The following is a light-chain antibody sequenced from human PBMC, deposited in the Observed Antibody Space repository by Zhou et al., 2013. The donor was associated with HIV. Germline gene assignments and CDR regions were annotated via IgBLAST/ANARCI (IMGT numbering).Light chain of an antibody. V-gene: IGKV1-5*03. CDR1: QSVSGY. CDR2: GAS. Sequence: DIQLTQFPSTLSASVGDRVTITCRASQSVSGYLAWYQQKVGKAPKLLIYGASSLQNGVPSRFSGSGSGTQYTLTISSLQPDDFATYYCQHHSSHFPTFGRGTKVEV. CDR3: QHHSSHFPT. J-gene: IGKJ4*01.